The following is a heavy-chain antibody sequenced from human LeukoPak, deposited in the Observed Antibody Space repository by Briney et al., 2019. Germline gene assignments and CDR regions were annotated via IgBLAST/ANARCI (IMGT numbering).Heavy chain of an antibody. CDR1: GFTFSNYW. CDR3: ARGRKFYDY. Sequence: GGSLRLSCAASGFTFSNYWMSWVRQAPGKGLEWVADIKQDGSDKDYVDSVKGRFTISRDNAKNSLYLQMNSLRAEDTAVFHCARGRKFYDYWGQGTLVSVSS. V-gene: IGHV3-7*04. J-gene: IGHJ4*02. CDR2: IKQDGSDK. D-gene: IGHD1-14*01.